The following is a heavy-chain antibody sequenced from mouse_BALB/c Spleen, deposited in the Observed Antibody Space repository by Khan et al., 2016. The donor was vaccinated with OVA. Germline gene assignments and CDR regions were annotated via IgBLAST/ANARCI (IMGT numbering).Heavy chain of an antibody. Sequence: EVQLQESGPGLVKPSQSLSLTCTVTGYSITSDYAWNWIRQFPGNKLEWMGYISSSGSTNYNPALQSRISITRDTSKNQFFLQLNSVTTEDTATSYCARDGSRYNYAMDYWGQGTAVTVSA. J-gene: IGHJ4*01. D-gene: IGHD2-3*01. CDR3: ARDGSRYNYAMDY. V-gene: IGHV3-2*02. CDR1: GYSITSDYA. CDR2: ISSSGST.